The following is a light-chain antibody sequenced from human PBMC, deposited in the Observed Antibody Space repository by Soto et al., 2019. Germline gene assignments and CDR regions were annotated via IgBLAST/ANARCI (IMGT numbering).Light chain of an antibody. CDR2: EVS. J-gene: IGLJ1*01. CDR3: SSYTTRTTLYV. CDR1: SSDVGSYNY. V-gene: IGLV2-14*01. Sequence: SALTQPASVSGYPGQSITISCTGTSSDVGSYNYVSWYQLHPGKAPKLMIYEVSNRPSGVSNRFSGSKSGDTASLTISGLQAEDEADYYCSSYTTRTTLYVFGTGTKVTVL.